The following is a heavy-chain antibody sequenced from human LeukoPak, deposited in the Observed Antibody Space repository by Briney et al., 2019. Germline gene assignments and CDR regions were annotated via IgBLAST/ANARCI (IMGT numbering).Heavy chain of an antibody. V-gene: IGHV3-74*01. CDR3: TRVFVGDEYSSSGY. CDR2: INSDESST. J-gene: IGHJ4*02. Sequence: GGSLRLSCAASGFTFSRYYMHWFRQAPGKGLVWVSRINSDESSTTYADSVKGRFTISRDNAKNTLYLQMNSLKVEDTAVYYCTRVFVGDEYSSSGYWGQGTLVTVSS. CDR1: GFTFSRYY. D-gene: IGHD6-13*01.